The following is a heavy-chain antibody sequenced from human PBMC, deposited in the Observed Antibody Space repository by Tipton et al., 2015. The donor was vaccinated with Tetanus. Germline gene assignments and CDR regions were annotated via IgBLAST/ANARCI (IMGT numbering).Heavy chain of an antibody. V-gene: IGHV4-39*01. J-gene: IGHJ4*02. CDR3: ARHQSGFFTPFDY. Sequence: LRLSCTVSGGSVRGGTFYWGRIRQPPGKGLEWIGSIYASGDTYYIPSLKSRVTISVDTSKNQFSLNLNSMSDADTGVYYCARHQSGFFTPFDYWGQGNLVTVSS. CDR1: GGSVRGGTFY. D-gene: IGHD3-3*01. CDR2: IYASGDT.